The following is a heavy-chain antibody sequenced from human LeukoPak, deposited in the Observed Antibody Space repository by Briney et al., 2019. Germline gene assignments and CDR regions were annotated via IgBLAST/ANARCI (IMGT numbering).Heavy chain of an antibody. CDR1: GYTFTSYG. CDR2: ISAYNGNT. V-gene: IGHV1-18*01. D-gene: IGHD3-3*01. Sequence: ASVKVSCKASGYTFTSYGISWVRQAPGQGLEWMGWISAYNGNTNYAQKLQGRVTMTTDTSTSTAYMGLRSLRSDDTAVYYCARVQYYDFWSGYRSPNTYYYYGMDVWGQGTTVTVSS. J-gene: IGHJ6*02. CDR3: ARVQYYDFWSGYRSPNTYYYYGMDV.